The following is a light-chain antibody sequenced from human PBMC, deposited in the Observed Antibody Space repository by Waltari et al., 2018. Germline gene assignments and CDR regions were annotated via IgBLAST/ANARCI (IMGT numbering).Light chain of an antibody. Sequence: DIQMTQSPSSLSASVGDRVTITCRASQSISSYLNWYQQKPGKAPKLLIYAASSLQSGVPSRFSGSGSVTDFTLTISSLQPEDFATYYCQQSYSTPQTFGQGTKLEIK. V-gene: IGKV1-39*01. CDR3: QQSYSTPQT. J-gene: IGKJ2*01. CDR2: AAS. CDR1: QSISSY.